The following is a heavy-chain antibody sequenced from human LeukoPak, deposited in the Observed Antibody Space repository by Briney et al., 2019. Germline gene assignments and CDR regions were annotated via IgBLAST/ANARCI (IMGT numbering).Heavy chain of an antibody. CDR2: IWYDGSNK. D-gene: IGHD1-1*01. Sequence: GGSLRLSCAASGFTFSSYGMHWVRQAPGKGLEWVAVIWYDGSNKYYADSVKGRFTISRDNSKNTLYLQMNSLRAEDTAVYYCARTANALPHFDYWGQGTLVTVSS. V-gene: IGHV3-33*01. J-gene: IGHJ4*02. CDR3: ARTANALPHFDY. CDR1: GFTFSSYG.